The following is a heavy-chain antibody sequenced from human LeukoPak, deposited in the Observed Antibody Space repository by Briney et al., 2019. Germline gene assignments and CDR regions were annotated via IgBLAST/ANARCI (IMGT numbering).Heavy chain of an antibody. Sequence: GGSLRLSCSASEFTFSNFWMSWVRQAPGKGPEWVANIKQDGSEKYYVDSVKGRFTISRDNAETSLHLQMNSLRAEDTAVYYCARGGNHGDYWYFDLRGRGTLVTVSS. D-gene: IGHD4-17*01. CDR2: IKQDGSEK. CDR1: EFTFSNFW. CDR3: ARGGNHGDYWYFDL. J-gene: IGHJ2*01. V-gene: IGHV3-7*01.